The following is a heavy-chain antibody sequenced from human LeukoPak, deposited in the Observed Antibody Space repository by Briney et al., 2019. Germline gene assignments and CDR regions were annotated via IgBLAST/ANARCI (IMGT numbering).Heavy chain of an antibody. CDR1: GFTFTDYY. V-gene: IGHV3-11*01. D-gene: IGHD1-1*01. J-gene: IGHJ4*02. CDR2: ISGSGSNR. CDR3: ARMGRELDC. Sequence: NPGGSLRLSCAASGFTFTDYYMTWIRQAPGKGLEWVSYISGSGSNRDYADSGKGRFTISRDNAENSLYLQLNNLRAEDTAVYYCARMGRELDCWGQGTRVTVSS.